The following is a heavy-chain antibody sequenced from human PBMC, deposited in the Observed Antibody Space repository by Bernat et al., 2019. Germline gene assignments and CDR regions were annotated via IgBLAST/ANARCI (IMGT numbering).Heavy chain of an antibody. CDR2: ISYDGSNK. CDR3: AREDYGDYEIDAFDI. Sequence: VQLLESGGGLVQPGGSLRLSCAASGFTFSSYAMHWVRQAPGKGLEWVAVISYDGSNKYYADSVKGRFTISRDNSKNTLYLQMNSLRAEDTAVYYCAREDYGDYEIDAFDIWGQGTMVTVSS. J-gene: IGHJ3*02. D-gene: IGHD4-17*01. CDR1: GFTFSSYA. V-gene: IGHV3-30-3*01.